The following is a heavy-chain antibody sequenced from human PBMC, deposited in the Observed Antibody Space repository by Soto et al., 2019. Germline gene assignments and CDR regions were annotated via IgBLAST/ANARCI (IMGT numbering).Heavy chain of an antibody. CDR2: ISGSGGST. V-gene: IGHV3-23*01. CDR3: AKDRDSGSCSDY. D-gene: IGHD1-26*01. J-gene: IGHJ4*02. Sequence: EAQLLESGGGLVQPGGSLRLSCAASGFTFSTYAMSWVRQGPGKGLEWVSAISGSGGSTDYADSVKGRFTISRDNSKNTLYLQMNSLRAEDTAVYYCAKDRDSGSCSDYWGQGTLVTVSS. CDR1: GFTFSTYA.